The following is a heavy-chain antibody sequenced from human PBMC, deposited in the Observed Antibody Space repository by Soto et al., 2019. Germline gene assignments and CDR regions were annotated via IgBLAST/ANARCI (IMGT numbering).Heavy chain of an antibody. CDR2: IIPIFGTA. J-gene: IGHJ6*02. Sequence: QVQLVQSGAEVKKPGSSVKVSCKASGGTFSSYAISWVRQAPGQGLEWMGGIIPIFGTANYAQKFQGRVTITADESTRTAYMELSSLRSEDTAVYYCARKGSDFWSGHYYYGMDVWGQGTTVTVSS. CDR1: GGTFSSYA. V-gene: IGHV1-69*01. D-gene: IGHD3-3*01. CDR3: ARKGSDFWSGHYYYGMDV.